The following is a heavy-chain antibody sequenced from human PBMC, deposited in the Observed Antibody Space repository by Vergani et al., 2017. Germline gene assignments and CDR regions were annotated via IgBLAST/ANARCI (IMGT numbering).Heavy chain of an antibody. J-gene: IGHJ4*02. Sequence: EVQLVESGGGLVQPGRSLRLSCAASGFTFDDYAMHWVRQAPGKGLEWVSGISWNSGSIGYADSVKGRFTISRDNAKNSLYLQMNSLRAEDTALYYCAKDRFGYYDMLTGYYYDYWGQGTLVTVSS. CDR2: ISWNSGSI. CDR3: AKDRFGYYDMLTGYYYDY. D-gene: IGHD3-9*01. CDR1: GFTFDDYA. V-gene: IGHV3-9*01.